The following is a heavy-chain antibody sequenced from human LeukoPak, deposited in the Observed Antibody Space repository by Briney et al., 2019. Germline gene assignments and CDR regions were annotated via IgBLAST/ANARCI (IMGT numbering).Heavy chain of an antibody. CDR1: GYSFTSYW. CDR2: IYPGDSDT. D-gene: IGHD5/OR15-5a*01. V-gene: IGHV5-51*01. Sequence: GESLKISCKGSGYSFTSYWIGWVRQMPGKGLEWMGIIYPGDSDTRYSPSFQGQATISADKSISTAYLQWSSLKASDTAMYYCARHSTAHAPVSRDAFDIWGQGTMVTVSS. J-gene: IGHJ3*02. CDR3: ARHSTAHAPVSRDAFDI.